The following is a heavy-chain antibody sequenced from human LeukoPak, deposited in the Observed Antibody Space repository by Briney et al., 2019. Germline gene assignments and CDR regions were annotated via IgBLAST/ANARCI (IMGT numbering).Heavy chain of an antibody. J-gene: IGHJ4*02. CDR1: GGSVTYTNYY. CDR2: IYYNGKT. Sequence: SETLSLTCTVSGGSVTYTNYYWGWIRQPPGKGLQWIGVIYYNGKTYYNPSLKSRVTVAVDTSKNQFSLKLSSVTAADTAVYYCARERYGSYLDYWGQGTLVTVSS. CDR3: ARERYGSYLDY. V-gene: IGHV4-39*07. D-gene: IGHD1-1*01.